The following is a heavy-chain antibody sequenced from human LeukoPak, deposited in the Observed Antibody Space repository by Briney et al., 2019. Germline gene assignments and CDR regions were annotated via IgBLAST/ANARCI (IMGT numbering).Heavy chain of an antibody. Sequence: SETLSLTCAVSGGPISSGGYSWSWIRQPPGKGLEWIGYIYHSGSTYYNPSLKGRVTISVDRSKNQFSLKLSSVTAADTAVYYCARDTPGLGIYAFDIWGQGTMVTVSS. CDR1: GGPISSGGYS. CDR3: ARDTPGLGIYAFDI. V-gene: IGHV4-30-2*01. CDR2: IYHSGST. D-gene: IGHD7-27*01. J-gene: IGHJ3*02.